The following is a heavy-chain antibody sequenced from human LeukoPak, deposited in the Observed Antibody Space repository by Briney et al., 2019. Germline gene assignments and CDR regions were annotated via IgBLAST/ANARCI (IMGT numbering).Heavy chain of an antibody. J-gene: IGHJ4*02. D-gene: IGHD2-2*01. CDR3: ARDSGVVVPAASDY. V-gene: IGHV1-18*01. CDR2: ISAYNGNT. CDR1: GYTFTNYG. Sequence: GASVKVSCKASGYTFTNYGISWVRQAPGQGLEWMGWISAYNGNTNYAQKLQGRVTMTTDTSTSTAYMELRSLRSDDTAVYHCARDSGVVVPAASDYWGQGTLVTVSS.